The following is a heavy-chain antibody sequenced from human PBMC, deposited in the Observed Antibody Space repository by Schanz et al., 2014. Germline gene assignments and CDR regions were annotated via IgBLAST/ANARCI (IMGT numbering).Heavy chain of an antibody. CDR3: ARGGTAYYFDD. Sequence: VQLVESGGGLVQPGGSLRLSCAASTFTFSSDWMNWVRQAPGKGLEWVSFIYIGGNTYYADSVKGRFTISRDNSKNTVYIQMNSLRAEDTAVYYCARGGTAYYFDDWGQGTLVTVSS. D-gene: IGHD2-21*02. CDR2: IYIGGNT. J-gene: IGHJ4*02. V-gene: IGHV3-66*01. CDR1: TFTFSSDW.